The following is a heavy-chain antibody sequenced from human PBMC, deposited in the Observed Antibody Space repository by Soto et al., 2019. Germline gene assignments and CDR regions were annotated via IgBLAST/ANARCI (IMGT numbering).Heavy chain of an antibody. D-gene: IGHD6-6*01. CDR1: GFTFSNAW. CDR2: IKSKTDGGTT. V-gene: IGHV3-15*01. J-gene: IGHJ6*03. CDR3: TTEEQLVSDYYYYMDV. Sequence: GGSLRLSCAASGFTFSNAWMSWVRQAPGKGLEWVGRIKSKTDGGTTDYAAPVKGRFTISRDDSKNTLYLQMNSLKTEDTAVYYCTTEEQLVSDYYYYMDVWGKGTTVTVSS.